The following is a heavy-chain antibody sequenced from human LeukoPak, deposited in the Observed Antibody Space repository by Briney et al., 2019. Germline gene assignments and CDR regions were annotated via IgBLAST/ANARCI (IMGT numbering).Heavy chain of an antibody. CDR2: ISDSGDAT. J-gene: IGHJ4*02. D-gene: IGHD2-2*02. CDR1: GFTFNTYA. Sequence: GGSLRLSCATSGFTFNTYAMSWVRQAPGRGLEWVSSISDSGDATYYAASVKGRFTTSRDNSKNMLYLQMNSLRAEDTAVYYCARECSTSCYRAYDYWGQGTLVTVSS. CDR3: ARECSTSCYRAYDY. V-gene: IGHV3-23*01.